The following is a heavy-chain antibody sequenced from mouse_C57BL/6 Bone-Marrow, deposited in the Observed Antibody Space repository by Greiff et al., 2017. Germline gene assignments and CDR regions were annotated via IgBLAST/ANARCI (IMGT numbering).Heavy chain of an antibody. CDR2: IYPGDGDT. CDR3: ARGGYDAWVAY. D-gene: IGHD2-14*01. V-gene: IGHV1-82*01. J-gene: IGHJ3*01. CDR1: GYAFSSSW. Sequence: QVQLQQSGPELVKPGASVKISCKASGYAFSSSWMNWVKQRPGKGLEWIGRIYPGDGDTNYNGKFKGKATLTADKSSSTAYMQLSSLTSEDSAVYFCARGGYDAWVAYWGQGTLVTVSA.